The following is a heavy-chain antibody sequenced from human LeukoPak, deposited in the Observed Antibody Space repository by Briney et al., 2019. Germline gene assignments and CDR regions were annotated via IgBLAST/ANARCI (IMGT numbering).Heavy chain of an antibody. CDR1: GFTFSSYG. D-gene: IGHD2-15*01. CDR2: IWYDGSNK. Sequence: PGRSLRLSFAASGFTFSSYGMHWVRQAPGKGLEWVAVIWYDGSNKYYADSVKGRFTISRDNSKNTLYLQMNSLRAEDTAVYYCARDPGCCSGGRCYGYFDYWGQGTLVTVSS. CDR3: ARDPGCCSGGRCYGYFDY. J-gene: IGHJ4*02. V-gene: IGHV3-33*01.